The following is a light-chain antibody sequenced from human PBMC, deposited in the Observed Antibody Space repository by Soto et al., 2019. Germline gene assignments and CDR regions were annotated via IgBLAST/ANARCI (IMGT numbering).Light chain of an antibody. CDR1: SSDVGGYNY. V-gene: IGLV2-8*01. Sequence: QSALTQPPSASGSPGQSVTISCTGTSSDVGGYNYVSWYQQHPGKAPKLMISEVSKRPSGVPDRFSGSKSGTTASLTVSGLQAEDEADYYCSSYAGSNNLYVVFGGGTKVTV. J-gene: IGLJ2*01. CDR2: EVS. CDR3: SSYAGSNNLYVV.